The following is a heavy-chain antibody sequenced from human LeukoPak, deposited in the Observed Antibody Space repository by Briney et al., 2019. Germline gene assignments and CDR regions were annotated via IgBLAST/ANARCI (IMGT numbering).Heavy chain of an antibody. Sequence: PGGSLRLSCTASGFIFGDYALSWVRQAPGKGLEWVGFIRSKAYGGSTEYVASVKGRFTISRDDSKIIAYLQMNSLKTEDTAVYFCTSGNGENYYAYGMDVWGQGTTVTVSS. CDR2: IRSKAYGGST. CDR1: GFIFGDYA. V-gene: IGHV3-49*04. D-gene: IGHD2-8*01. J-gene: IGHJ6*02. CDR3: TSGNGENYYAYGMDV.